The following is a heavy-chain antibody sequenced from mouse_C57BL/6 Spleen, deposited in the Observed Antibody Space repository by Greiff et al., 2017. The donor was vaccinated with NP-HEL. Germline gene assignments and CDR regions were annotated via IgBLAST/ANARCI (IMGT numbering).Heavy chain of an antibody. V-gene: IGHV14-3*01. CDR3: ARRVYYGPYYAMDY. J-gene: IGHJ4*01. CDR1: GFNIKNTY. D-gene: IGHD2-1*01. CDR2: IDPANGNT. Sequence: EVKLVESVAELVRPGASVKLSCTASGFNIKNTYMHWVKQRPEQGLEWIGRIDPANGNTKYAPKFQGKATITADTSSNTAYLQLSSLTSEDTAIYYCARRVYYGPYYAMDYWGQGTSVTVSS.